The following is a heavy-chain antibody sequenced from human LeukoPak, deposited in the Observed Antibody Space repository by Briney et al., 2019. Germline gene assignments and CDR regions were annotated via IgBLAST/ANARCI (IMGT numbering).Heavy chain of an antibody. Sequence: VASVKVSCKASGGTFSSYAISWVRQAPGQGLEWMGRIIPILGIANYAQKFQGRVTITADKSTSTAYMELSSLRSEDTAVYYCARAHEPLAAAGEGAFDIWGQGTMVTVSS. J-gene: IGHJ3*02. V-gene: IGHV1-69*04. D-gene: IGHD6-13*01. CDR3: ARAHEPLAAAGEGAFDI. CDR2: IIPILGIA. CDR1: GGTFSSYA.